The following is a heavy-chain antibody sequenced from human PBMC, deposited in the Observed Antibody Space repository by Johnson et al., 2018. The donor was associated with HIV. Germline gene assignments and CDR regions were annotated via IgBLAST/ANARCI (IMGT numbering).Heavy chain of an antibody. D-gene: IGHD6-6*01. J-gene: IGHJ3*02. CDR1: GFTFTDYA. Sequence: QVQLVESGGGVVQAGRSLTLSCVGSGFTFTDYAIHWVRQPPGKGLEWVAVISDEGSNKYYADSVKGRFTISRDNSKNTLYLQMNSLRAEDTALYYCARDLAIGGRTDAFDIWGQGTMVTVSS. CDR3: ARDLAIGGRTDAFDI. V-gene: IGHV3-30-3*01. CDR2: ISDEGSNK.